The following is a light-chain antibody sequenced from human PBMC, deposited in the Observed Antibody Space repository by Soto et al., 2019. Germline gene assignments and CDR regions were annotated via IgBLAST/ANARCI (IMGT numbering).Light chain of an antibody. V-gene: IGKV3-11*01. CDR2: DAS. CDR1: QSVSSY. Sequence: EIVLTQSPATLSLSPGERATLSCRASQSVSSYLAWYQQKPGQAPRLLIYDASNSATGIPARFSGSGSGTDFPLTISSLEPEDFAVYYCQQRSNWPLMYTFGQGTKLEIK. J-gene: IGKJ2*01. CDR3: QQRSNWPLMYT.